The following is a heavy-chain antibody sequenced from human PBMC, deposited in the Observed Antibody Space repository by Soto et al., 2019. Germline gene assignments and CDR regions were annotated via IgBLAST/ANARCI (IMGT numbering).Heavy chain of an antibody. V-gene: IGHV3-30-3*01. CDR2: ISYDGSNK. D-gene: IGHD3-3*01. Sequence: PGGSLGLSCAASGFTFGSYAMHWVGQAPGKGLEWVAVISYDGSNKYYADSVKGRFTISRDNSKNTLYLQMNSLRAEDTAVYYCARDLPTPKYYDFWSGSLNRFPPRGQRTLVTVSS. J-gene: IGHJ5*02. CDR1: GFTFGSYA. CDR3: ARDLPTPKYYDFWSGSLNRFPP.